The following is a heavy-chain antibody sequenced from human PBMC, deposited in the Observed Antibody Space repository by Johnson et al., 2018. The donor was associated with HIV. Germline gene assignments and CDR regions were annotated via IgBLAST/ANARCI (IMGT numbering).Heavy chain of an antibody. Sequence: HVQLVESGGGVVQPGRSLRLSCAASGFTFSSYDMHWVRQAPGKGLEWVAVVSYDGSNKNYADSVKGRFPISRDNSKNTLYLQMNSMRAEDTAVYYCAKDLYHSSSWTNDACDIWGQGTMVTVSS. V-gene: IGHV3-30-3*01. CDR1: GFTFSSYD. J-gene: IGHJ3*02. CDR2: VSYDGSNK. CDR3: AKDLYHSSSWTNDACDI. D-gene: IGHD6-13*01.